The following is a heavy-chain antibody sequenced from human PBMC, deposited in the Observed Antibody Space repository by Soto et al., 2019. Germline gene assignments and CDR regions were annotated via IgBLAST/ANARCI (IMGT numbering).Heavy chain of an antibody. CDR1: CYTFPTYG. V-gene: IGHV1-18*04. CDR3: ARDGERDTGLNFYYYLHGMDA. CDR2: ISPYNGTT. J-gene: IGHJ6*02. Sequence: ASVKVSCKASCYTFPTYGISWVRQAPGQGLEWMGWISPYNGTTKYAEKFQDEMTMTTDTATSTAYMDLRSLRSDDTAVYYCARDGERDTGLNFYYYLHGMDAWGQGTRVTVSS. D-gene: IGHD1-1*01.